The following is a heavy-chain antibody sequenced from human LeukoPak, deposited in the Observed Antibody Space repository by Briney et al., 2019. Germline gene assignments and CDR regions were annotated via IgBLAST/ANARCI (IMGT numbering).Heavy chain of an antibody. CDR2: ISYDGSNK. CDR1: GFTFSSYG. CDR3: AKDLDYGDYSDEFDY. J-gene: IGHJ4*02. V-gene: IGHV3-30*18. D-gene: IGHD4-17*01. Sequence: PGGSLRLSCAASGFTFSSYGMHWVRQAPGKGLEWVAVISYDGSNKYYADSVKGRFTISRDNSKNTLYLQMNSLRAEDTAVYYCAKDLDYGDYSDEFDYWGQGTLVTVSS.